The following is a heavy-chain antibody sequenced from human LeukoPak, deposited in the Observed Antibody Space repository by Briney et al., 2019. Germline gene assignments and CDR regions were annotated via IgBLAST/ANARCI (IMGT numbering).Heavy chain of an antibody. CDR3: ARRPPMSAADNWLDP. D-gene: IGHD6-13*01. V-gene: IGHV1-2*06. CDR2: IDPNSGGT. J-gene: IGHJ5*02. Sequence: ASVKVSCKASDYIFSGHFRHWVRQAPGQVLEWIGRIDPNSGGTSFAPKFQGRVTMTRDTSISTAYMEVTRLTSDDTAVYYCARRPPMSAADNWLDPWGQGTLVTVPS. CDR1: DYIFSGHF.